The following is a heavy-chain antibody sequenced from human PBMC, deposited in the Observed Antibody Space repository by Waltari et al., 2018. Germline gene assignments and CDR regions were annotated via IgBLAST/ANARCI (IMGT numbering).Heavy chain of an antibody. CDR1: GFTFRSLG. V-gene: IGHV3-21*01. J-gene: IGHJ4*02. Sequence: EVQLVESGGGLVKPGGSVGLSVPASGFTFRSLGLNWVRQAPGKGLEWVSSISSSSSYIYYADSVKGRFTISRDNAKNSLYLQMNSLRAEDTAVYYCARAGGHTLDYWGQGTLVTVSS. D-gene: IGHD3-16*01. CDR2: ISSSSSYI. CDR3: ARAGGHTLDY.